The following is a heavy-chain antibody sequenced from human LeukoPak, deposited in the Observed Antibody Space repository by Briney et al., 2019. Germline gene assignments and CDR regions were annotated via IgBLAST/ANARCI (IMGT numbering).Heavy chain of an antibody. Sequence: SQTLSLTCTVSGGSISSGGYYWGWIRQHPGKGLEWIGYIYYSGSTYYNPSLKSRVTISVDTSKNQFSLKLSSVTAADTAVYYCARKDGYSYVKGAFDIWGQGTMVTVSS. CDR2: IYYSGST. D-gene: IGHD5-18*01. J-gene: IGHJ3*02. V-gene: IGHV4-31*03. CDR1: GGSISSGGYY. CDR3: ARKDGYSYVKGAFDI.